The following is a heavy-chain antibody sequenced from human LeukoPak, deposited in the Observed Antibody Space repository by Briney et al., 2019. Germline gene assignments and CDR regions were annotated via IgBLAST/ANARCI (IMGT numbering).Heavy chain of an antibody. CDR1: GGSISSYY. Sequence: SETLSLTCTVSGGSISSYYWSWIRQPPGKGLEWVGYIYYSGSTNYNPSLKSRVTISVDTSKNQFSLKLSSVTAADTAVYYCARASIAAAGTIDYWGQGTLVTVSP. CDR2: IYYSGST. CDR3: ARASIAAAGTIDY. D-gene: IGHD6-13*01. V-gene: IGHV4-59*01. J-gene: IGHJ4*02.